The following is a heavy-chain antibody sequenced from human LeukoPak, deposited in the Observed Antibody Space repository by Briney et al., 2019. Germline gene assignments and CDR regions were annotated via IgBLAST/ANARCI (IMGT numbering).Heavy chain of an antibody. CDR3: ARRGYYGSGSYYSGGMDV. D-gene: IGHD3-10*01. CDR1: GGSISSSSYY. V-gene: IGHV4-39*01. Sequence: SETLSLTCTVSGGSISSSSYYWGWIRQPPGQGLEWIGSIYYSGSTYYNPSLKSRVTISVDTSKNQFSLKLSSVTAADTAVYYCARRGYYGSGSYYSGGMDVWGQGTTVTVSS. J-gene: IGHJ6*02. CDR2: IYYSGST.